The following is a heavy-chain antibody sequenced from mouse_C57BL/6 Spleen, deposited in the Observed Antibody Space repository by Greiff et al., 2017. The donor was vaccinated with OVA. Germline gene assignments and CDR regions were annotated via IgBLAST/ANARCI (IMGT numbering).Heavy chain of an antibody. V-gene: IGHV1-52*01. CDR2: IDPSDSET. CDR3: ARLETAQAYAMDY. Sequence: QVHVKQPGAELVRPGSSVKLSCKASGYTFTSYWMHWVKQRPIQGLEWIGNIDPSDSETHYNQKFKDKATLTVDKSSSTAYMQLSSLTSEDSAVYYCARLETAQAYAMDYWGQGTSVTVSS. CDR1: GYTFTSYW. D-gene: IGHD3-2*02. J-gene: IGHJ4*01.